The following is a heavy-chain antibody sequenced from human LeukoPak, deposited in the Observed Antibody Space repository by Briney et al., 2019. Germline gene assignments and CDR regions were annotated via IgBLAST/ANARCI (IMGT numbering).Heavy chain of an antibody. D-gene: IGHD6-19*01. CDR2: IYSGGST. J-gene: IGHJ6*02. V-gene: IGHV3-53*04. CDR1: GFTVSRNY. CDR3: ARDSSGYYYYGMDV. Sequence: GGSLRLSCAPSGFTVSRNYMSWVPRAPGKGLEWVSVIYSGGSTYYADSAKGRFTISRHNSKNTLYLQMNSLRAEDTAVYYCARDSSGYYYYGMDVWGQGTTVTVSS.